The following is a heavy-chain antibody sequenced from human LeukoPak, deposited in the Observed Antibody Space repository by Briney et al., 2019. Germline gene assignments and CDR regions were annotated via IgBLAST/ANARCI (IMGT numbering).Heavy chain of an antibody. D-gene: IGHD3-9*01. CDR2: INHSGST. CDR1: GGSFSGYY. V-gene: IGHV4-34*01. CDR3: ARHQAGRYFDWLLPHSGLVSTNWYFDL. J-gene: IGHJ2*01. Sequence: TSSETLSLTCAVYGGSFSGYYWSWIRQPPGKGLEWIGEINHSGSTNYNPSLKSRVTISVDTSKNQFSLKLSSVTAADTAVYYCARHQAGRYFDWLLPHSGLVSTNWYFDLWGRGTLVTVSS.